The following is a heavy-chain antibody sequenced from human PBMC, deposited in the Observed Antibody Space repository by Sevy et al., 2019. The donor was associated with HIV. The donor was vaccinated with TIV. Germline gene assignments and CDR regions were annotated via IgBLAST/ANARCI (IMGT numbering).Heavy chain of an antibody. Sequence: GGSLRLSCAASGFTFSSYGMHWVRQAPGKGLEWVAFIRYDGSNKYYADSVKGRFNISRDNSKNTLYLQMNSLRAEDTAVYYCAKDKGYYGSGSSNWFDPWGQGTLVTVSS. CDR3: AKDKGYYGSGSSNWFDP. CDR2: IRYDGSNK. CDR1: GFTFSSYG. D-gene: IGHD3-10*01. J-gene: IGHJ5*02. V-gene: IGHV3-30*02.